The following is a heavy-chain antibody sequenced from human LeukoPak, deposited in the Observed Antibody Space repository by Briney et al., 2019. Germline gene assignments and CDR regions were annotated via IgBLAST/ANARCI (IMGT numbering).Heavy chain of an antibody. CDR1: GGSISSGAYY. CDR3: ARTVGARTFYFDH. CDR2: IFYTGRV. J-gene: IGHJ4*01. D-gene: IGHD1-26*01. V-gene: IGHV4-31*03. Sequence: SETLSLTCTVSGGSISSGAYYWSWIRQHPGKGLEWMGYIFYTGRVSYNPSLKSRITISVDSTRNHFSLEVSSVTAADTAVYYCARTVGARTFYFDHWGHGTLVTVSS.